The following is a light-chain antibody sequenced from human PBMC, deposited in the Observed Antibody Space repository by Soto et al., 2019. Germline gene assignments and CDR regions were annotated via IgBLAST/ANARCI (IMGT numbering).Light chain of an antibody. CDR3: CSYVGSSTV. Sequence: QSALTQPASVSGSPGQSITISCTGTSSDVGSYNLVSWFQQHPDKAPQVLIYEGTKRPSGVSNRFSGSKSGHTASLTISGLQAEDEADYYCCSYVGSSTVFGGGTKLTVL. CDR2: EGT. V-gene: IGLV2-23*03. J-gene: IGLJ2*01. CDR1: SSDVGSYNL.